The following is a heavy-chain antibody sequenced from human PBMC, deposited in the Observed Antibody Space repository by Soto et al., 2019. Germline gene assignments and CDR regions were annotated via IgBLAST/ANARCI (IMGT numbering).Heavy chain of an antibody. V-gene: IGHV4-31*03. J-gene: IGHJ5*02. CDR1: CGSISSGGYY. CDR3: ARDSGVCSSTSCYGFDP. CDR2: IYYSGST. Sequence: SETLSLTCTVSCGSISSGGYYWSWIRQHPGKGLEWIGYIYYSGSTYYNPSLKSRVTISVDTSKNQFSLKLSSVTAADTAVYYCARDSGVCSSTSCYGFDPWGQGTLVTVS. D-gene: IGHD2-2*01.